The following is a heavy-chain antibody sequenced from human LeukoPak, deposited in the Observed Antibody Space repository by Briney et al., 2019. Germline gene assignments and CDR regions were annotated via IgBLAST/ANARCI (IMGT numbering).Heavy chain of an antibody. CDR2: IYTSWST. J-gene: IGHJ4*02. V-gene: IGHV4-4*07. Sequence: SETLSLTCTVSGGSMSNYYWSWIRQPAGKGLEWIGRIYTSWSTNYNPSLKSRVTMSIDTSKNQFSLKLSSVTAGDTAVDFCARDESEFDYWGQGNLVTVSS. CDR3: ARDESEFDY. CDR1: GGSMSNYY.